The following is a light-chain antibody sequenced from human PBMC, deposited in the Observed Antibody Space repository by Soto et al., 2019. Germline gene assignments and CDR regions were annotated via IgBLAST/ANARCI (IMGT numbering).Light chain of an antibody. Sequence: IVMTQSPATLSVSPGDRVTLSCRASQSVSSDLAWYQQRPGQAPRLLIYGASTRATGIPARFSGTGSGTEFTLTISSLQSEDFAIYYCQQYFTSPWTFGQGTKVEI. CDR3: QQYFTSPWT. J-gene: IGKJ1*01. CDR1: QSVSSD. V-gene: IGKV3-15*01. CDR2: GAS.